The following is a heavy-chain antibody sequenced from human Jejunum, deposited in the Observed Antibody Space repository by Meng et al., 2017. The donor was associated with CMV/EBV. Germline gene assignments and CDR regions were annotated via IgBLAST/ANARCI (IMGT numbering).Heavy chain of an antibody. D-gene: IGHD3-3*01. CDR2: ISFNSNYI. CDR3: AKDKVWRDPNSFDA. Sequence: GFTFSSYNMNWVRQVPGKGLEWVSSISFNSNYIFYRDYVEGRFTISRDNAKNSLFLQMNSLRVEDSGIYYCAKDKVWRDPNSFDAWGQGTLVTVSS. V-gene: IGHV3-21*04. J-gene: IGHJ5*02. CDR1: GFTFSSYN.